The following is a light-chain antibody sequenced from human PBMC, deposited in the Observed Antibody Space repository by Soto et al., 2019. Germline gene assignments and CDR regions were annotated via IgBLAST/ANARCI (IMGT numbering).Light chain of an antibody. CDR2: HNN. CDR3: AAWDDSLDGVV. J-gene: IGLJ2*01. Sequence: QSVLTQPPSVSVTPGQRGTIAWSGSGSNIGRKTVNWYQKFPGTAPKLLIYHNNQRPSGVPDRFSGSKSGTSAPLASSGLQSEDEAAYYCAAWDDSLDGVVFGGGTKVTVL. V-gene: IGLV1-44*01. CDR1: GSNIGRKT.